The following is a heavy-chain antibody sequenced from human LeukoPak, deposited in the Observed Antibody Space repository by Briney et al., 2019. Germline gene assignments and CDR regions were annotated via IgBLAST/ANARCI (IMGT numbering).Heavy chain of an antibody. V-gene: IGHV3-74*01. CDR2: INSDGSST. D-gene: IGHD6-19*01. J-gene: IGHJ6*02. Sequence: PGGPLRLSCAASGFTFSTYWMHWVRQAPGRGLVWVSRINSDGSSTSYADSVKGRFTISRDNAKNTLFLQMNTLRAEDTAVYYCARARAVADYYYYGMDVWGQGTTVTVSS. CDR3: ARARAVADYYYYGMDV. CDR1: GFTFSTYW.